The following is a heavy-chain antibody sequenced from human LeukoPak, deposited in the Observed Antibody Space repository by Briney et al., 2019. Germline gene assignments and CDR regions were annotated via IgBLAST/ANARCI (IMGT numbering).Heavy chain of an antibody. Sequence: GRSLRLSCAASGFTFDDYAMYWVRQAPGKGLEWASGISWNSDTLDYADSVKGRFTISRDNAKSSLYLQMNSLRAEDTALYYCAKCRVVLAVLDAFDIWGQGTLVTVSS. CDR1: GFTFDDYA. CDR3: AKCRVVLAVLDAFDI. J-gene: IGHJ3*02. D-gene: IGHD2-15*01. CDR2: ISWNSDTL. V-gene: IGHV3-9*01.